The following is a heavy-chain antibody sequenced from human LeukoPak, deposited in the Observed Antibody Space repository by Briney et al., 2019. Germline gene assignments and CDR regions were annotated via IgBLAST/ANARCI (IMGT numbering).Heavy chain of an antibody. J-gene: IGHJ5*01. Sequence: QPGGSLRLSCAASGFTVSSNYMSWVRQAPGKGLEWVSVIYSGGSTYYADSVKGRFTISRDNSKNTLYLQMNSLRAEDTAVYYCARSAGYSSNWYVYWGQGTLVTVSS. CDR3: ARSAGYSSNWYVY. CDR1: GFTVSSNY. V-gene: IGHV3-53*01. CDR2: IYSGGST. D-gene: IGHD6-13*01.